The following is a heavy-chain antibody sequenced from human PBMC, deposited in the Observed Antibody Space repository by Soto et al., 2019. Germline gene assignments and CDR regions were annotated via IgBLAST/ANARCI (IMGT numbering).Heavy chain of an antibody. D-gene: IGHD4-17*01. Sequence: GASVKVSCKASGYTFTSYYMHWVRQSPGQGLEWMGIINPSGGSTSYAQKFPGRVTMTRDTSTSTVYMELSSLRSEDTAVYYCARAKHDYGGPADALDIWGQGTMVTVSS. CDR3: ARAKHDYGGPADALDI. CDR2: INPSGGST. V-gene: IGHV1-46*01. CDR1: GYTFTSYY. J-gene: IGHJ3*02.